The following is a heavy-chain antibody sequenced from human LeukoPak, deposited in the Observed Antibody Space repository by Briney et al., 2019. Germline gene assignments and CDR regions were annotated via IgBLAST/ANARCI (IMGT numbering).Heavy chain of an antibody. CDR1: GGSFSGYY. CDR3: ARGGHYGGSTYYYYMDV. J-gene: IGHJ6*03. Sequence: SETLSLTCAVYGGSFSGYYWSWIRQPPGKGLEWIGEINHSGSTNYNPSLKSRVTISVDTSKNQFSLKLSSVTAADTAVYYCARGGHYGGSTYYYYMDVWGKGTTVTVSS. D-gene: IGHD4/OR15-4a*01. V-gene: IGHV4-34*01. CDR2: INHSGST.